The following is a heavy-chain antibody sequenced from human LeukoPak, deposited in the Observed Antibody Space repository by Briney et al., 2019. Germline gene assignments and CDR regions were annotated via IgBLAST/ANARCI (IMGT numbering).Heavy chain of an antibody. Sequence: ASVKVSCKASGYTFTNDYMHWVRQAPGQGLEWMGIINPSGGSTSYTEKFQGRVTMTRDTSTSTVYMELSSLRSEDTAVYYCARESPLIVGAPFDYWGQGTLVTVSS. CDR3: ARESPLIVGAPFDY. CDR1: GYTFTNDY. V-gene: IGHV1-46*01. CDR2: INPSGGST. D-gene: IGHD1-26*01. J-gene: IGHJ4*02.